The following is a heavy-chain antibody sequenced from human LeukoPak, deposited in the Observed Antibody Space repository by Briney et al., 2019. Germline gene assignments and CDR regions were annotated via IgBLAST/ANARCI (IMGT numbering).Heavy chain of an antibody. CDR2: IYSGGST. D-gene: IGHD3-10*01. V-gene: IGHV3-66*02. CDR3: ARDRGGGYYYYYYMDV. CDR1: GFTVSSNY. J-gene: IGHJ6*03. Sequence: GGSLRLSCAASGFTVSSNYMSWVRQAPRKGLEWVSVIYSGGSTYYADSVKGRFTISRDNSKNTLYLQMNSLRAEDTAVYYCARDRGGGYYYYYYMDVWGKGTTVTVSS.